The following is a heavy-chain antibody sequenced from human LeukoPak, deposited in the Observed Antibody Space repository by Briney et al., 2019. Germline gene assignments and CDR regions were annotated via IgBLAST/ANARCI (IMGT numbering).Heavy chain of an antibody. D-gene: IGHD6-19*01. CDR3: AKGDQWLARAAEYFQH. CDR1: GFTFSSYG. Sequence: GGSLRLSCAASGFTFSSYGMHWVRQAPGKGLEWVAFIRYDGSNKYYADSVKGRFTISRDNSKTTLYLQMNSLRAEDTAVYYCAKGDQWLARAAEYFQHWGQGTLVTVSS. V-gene: IGHV3-30*02. CDR2: IRYDGSNK. J-gene: IGHJ1*01.